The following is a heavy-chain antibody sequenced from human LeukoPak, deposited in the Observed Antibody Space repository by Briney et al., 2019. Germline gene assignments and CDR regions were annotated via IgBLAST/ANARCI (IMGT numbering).Heavy chain of an antibody. CDR3: ARVLIDSSGWYHFDS. CDR2: IQYNGNT. CDR1: GDSISGYY. J-gene: IGHJ4*02. D-gene: IGHD6-19*01. Sequence: PSETLSLTCTVSGDSISGYYWSWIRQPPGKGLEWIGLIQYNGNTNYNPSLKSRITISVDTSNNDFSLNVRSVTAADTAVYYCARVLIDSSGWYHFDSWGQGALVTVSS. V-gene: IGHV4-59*01.